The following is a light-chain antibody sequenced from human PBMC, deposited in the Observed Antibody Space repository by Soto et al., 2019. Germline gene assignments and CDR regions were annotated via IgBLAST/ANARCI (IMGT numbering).Light chain of an antibody. V-gene: IGKV1-12*01. J-gene: IGKJ4*01. CDR1: KGINNL. CDR2: AVS. Sequence: DIQMTQARSSVSGSGGDRFTITCRASKGINNLLAWYQRKPTKAPALLIYAVSYLQSGVTLRFSRSGSGTDFTLTISSLQPEDFATYFCKQSSAYRLTFSGGTKVDIK. CDR3: KQSSAYRLT.